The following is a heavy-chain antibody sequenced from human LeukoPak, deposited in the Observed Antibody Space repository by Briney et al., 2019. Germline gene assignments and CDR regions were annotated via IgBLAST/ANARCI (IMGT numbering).Heavy chain of an antibody. CDR2: IKEDGTET. D-gene: IGHD5-24*01. CDR3: AKEGRSLQTY. J-gene: IGHJ4*02. Sequence: RGSLRLSCAASGFMFSSNWMSWVRLAPGKGLEWVANIKEDGTETYYVDSVKGRFTISRDNAKNSLYLQMNSLRVEDTAAYYCAKEGRSLQTYWGQGTLVTVSS. CDR1: GFMFSSNW. V-gene: IGHV3-7*03.